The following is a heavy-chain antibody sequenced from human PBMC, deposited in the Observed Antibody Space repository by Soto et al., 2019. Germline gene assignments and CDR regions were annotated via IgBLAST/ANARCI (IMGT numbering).Heavy chain of an antibody. J-gene: IGHJ5*02. D-gene: IGHD3-10*01. Sequence: SETLSLTCTVSGGSISSGGYYWSWIRQHPGKGLEWIGYTYYSGSTYYNPSLKSRVTISVDTSKNQFSLKLSSVTAADTAVYYCARVVRTTMVRGVIITNNNWFDPWGQGTLVTVSS. CDR1: GGSISSGGYY. CDR2: TYYSGST. CDR3: ARVVRTTMVRGVIITNNNWFDP. V-gene: IGHV4-31*03.